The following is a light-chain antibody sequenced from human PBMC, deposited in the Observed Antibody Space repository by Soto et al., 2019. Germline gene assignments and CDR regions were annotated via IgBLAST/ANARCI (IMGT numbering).Light chain of an antibody. V-gene: IGKV4-1*01. CDR1: QSVLYSSNNKNY. J-gene: IGKJ5*01. CDR2: WAS. CDR3: QQYYSTLIT. Sequence: DIVMTQSPDSLAVSLGERATINCKSSQSVLYSSNNKNYLAWYKQKPGQPPKLLISWASTRECGVPDRFSGSGSGTNFTLTISSLQAEDVAVYYCQQYYSTLITFGQGTRLEIK.